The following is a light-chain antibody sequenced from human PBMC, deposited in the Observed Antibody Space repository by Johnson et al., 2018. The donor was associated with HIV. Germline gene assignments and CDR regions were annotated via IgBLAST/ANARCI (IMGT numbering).Light chain of an antibody. CDR3: GTWDSSLSADV. CDR1: SSNIGNNY. Sequence: QSVLTQPPSVSAAPGQKVTISCSGSSSNIGNNYVSWYQQLPGTAPKLIIYDSNKRPSGIPDRFSGSKSGTSATLGITGLQTGDEADYYCGTWDSSLSADVFGTGTKVTVL. CDR2: DSN. V-gene: IGLV1-51*01. J-gene: IGLJ1*01.